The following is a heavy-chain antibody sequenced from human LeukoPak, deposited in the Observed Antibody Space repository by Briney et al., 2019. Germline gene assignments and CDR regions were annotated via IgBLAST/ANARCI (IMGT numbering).Heavy chain of an antibody. CDR3: AKGYCSGGSCYSGLFDY. V-gene: IGHV3-23*01. D-gene: IGHD2-15*01. CDR2: ISSSGGST. CDR1: GFIFSSYA. Sequence: GGSLRLSCAASGFIFSSYAVSWVRQAPGKGLEWVSAISSSGGSTYYADSVKGRFPISRDNSKNTLYLQMNSLRAEDTAVYYCAKGYCSGGSCYSGLFDYWGQGTLVTVSS. J-gene: IGHJ4*02.